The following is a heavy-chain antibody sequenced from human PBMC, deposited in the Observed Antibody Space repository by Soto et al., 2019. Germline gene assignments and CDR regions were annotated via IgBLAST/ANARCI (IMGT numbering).Heavy chain of an antibody. CDR1: GFTFSSYE. CDR3: ARESAAGTADY. CDR2: ISSSGSTI. J-gene: IGHJ4*02. Sequence: GGSLRLSCAASGFTFSSYEMNWFRQAPGKGLEWVSYISSSGSTIYYADSVKGRFTISRDNAKNSLYLQMNSLRAEDTAVYYCARESAAGTADYWGQGTLVTVSS. V-gene: IGHV3-48*03. D-gene: IGHD6-13*01.